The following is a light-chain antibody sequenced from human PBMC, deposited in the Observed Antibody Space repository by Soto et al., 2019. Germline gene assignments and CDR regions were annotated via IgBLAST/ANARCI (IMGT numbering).Light chain of an antibody. V-gene: IGLV2-14*01. CDR1: SSDVGGYNY. CDR3: SSYTSTTPYV. J-gene: IGLJ1*01. Sequence: QSVLTQPASVSGSPGQSITISCTGTSSDVGGYNYVSWYQQHPGKAPKLMIYEVSHRPSGVSNRFSGSKSGNTASLTISGLQAEDEADYYCSSYTSTTPYVFGTGTKVIVL. CDR2: EVS.